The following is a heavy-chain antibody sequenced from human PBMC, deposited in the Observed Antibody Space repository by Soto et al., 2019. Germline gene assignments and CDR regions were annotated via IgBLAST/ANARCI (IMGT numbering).Heavy chain of an antibody. CDR1: GFPFSSYA. Sequence: VQLVESGGGVVQPGRSLRLSCAASGFPFSSYAMHCVRQAPGKGLEWVAVISYDGSSEYYADSVKGRFTISRDNSKNPLYLQMNSLRAEDTAVYYCARTWGSGVTPDPFDYWGQGTLGTVSS. J-gene: IGHJ4*02. CDR3: ARTWGSGVTPDPFDY. V-gene: IGHV3-30-3*01. D-gene: IGHD2-21*02. CDR2: ISYDGSSE.